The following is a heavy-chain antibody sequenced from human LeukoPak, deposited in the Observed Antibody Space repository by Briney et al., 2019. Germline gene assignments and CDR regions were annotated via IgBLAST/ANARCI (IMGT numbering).Heavy chain of an antibody. CDR3: AKARDYYYYYMDV. CDR2: ITGTGGST. CDR1: GFTFSSYA. J-gene: IGHJ6*03. Sequence: SGGSLRLSCAASGFTFSSYAMSWVRQAPGKGLEWVSAITGTGGSTYYADSVKGRFTISRDNSKNTLYLQMNSLRAEDTAVYYCAKARDYYYYYMDVWGKGTTVTVSS. V-gene: IGHV3-23*01. D-gene: IGHD5-12*01.